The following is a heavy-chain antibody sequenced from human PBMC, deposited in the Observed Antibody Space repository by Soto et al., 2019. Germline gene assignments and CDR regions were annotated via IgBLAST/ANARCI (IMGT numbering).Heavy chain of an antibody. CDR3: ARVVGGYYYGMDV. D-gene: IGHD2-2*01. V-gene: IGHV4-4*02. Sequence: QVQLQESGPGLVKPSGTLSLTCAVSGGSISSSNWWSWVRQPPGKGLEWIGEIYHSGSTHYNPSLKSRVTISVDKSKNQFSLKLSSVPAAATAVYYCARVVGGYYYGMDVWGQGTTVTVSS. CDR2: IYHSGST. J-gene: IGHJ6*02. CDR1: GGSISSSNW.